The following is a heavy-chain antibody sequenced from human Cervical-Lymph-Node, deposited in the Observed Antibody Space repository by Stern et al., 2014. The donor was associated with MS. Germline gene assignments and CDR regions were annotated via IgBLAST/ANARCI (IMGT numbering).Heavy chain of an antibody. D-gene: IGHD4/OR15-4a*01. CDR3: AGNNKVLKNAFDI. J-gene: IGHJ3*02. CDR2: ITPVGGLT. V-gene: IGHV1-46*01. CDR1: GLNFTAYY. Sequence: VKLVQSGAEVKKPGASVQVSCKAPGLNFTAYYIHWVRQAPGQGLEWMAIITPVGGLTRNEQKLQGRVTLTRDATTSTMSMALSSLTSEDTAVYYCAGNNKVLKNAFDIWGQGTLVTVS.